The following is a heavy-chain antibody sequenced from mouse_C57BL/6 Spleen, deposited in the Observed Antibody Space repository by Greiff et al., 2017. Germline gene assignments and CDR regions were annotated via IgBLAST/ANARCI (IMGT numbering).Heavy chain of an antibody. J-gene: IGHJ4*01. Sequence: DVQLVESGGGLVKPGGSLKLSCAASGFTFSSYAMSWVRQTPEKRLEWVATISDGGSYTYYPDNVQGRFTISRDNAKNNLYLQMSHLKSEDTAMYYCASAYDYDGDVYYAMDYWGQGTSVTVSS. D-gene: IGHD2-4*01. CDR2: ISDGGSYT. CDR1: GFTFSSYA. V-gene: IGHV5-4*01. CDR3: ASAYDYDGDVYYAMDY.